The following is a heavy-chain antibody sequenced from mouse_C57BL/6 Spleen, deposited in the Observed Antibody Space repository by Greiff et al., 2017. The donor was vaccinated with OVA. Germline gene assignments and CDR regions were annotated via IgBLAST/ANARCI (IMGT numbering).Heavy chain of an antibody. V-gene: IGHV1-42*01. J-gene: IGHJ2*01. CDR1: GYSFTGYY. D-gene: IGHD3-2*02. CDR2: INPRTGGT. CDR3: ARSSSGYDGY. Sequence: EVQLQQSGPELVKPGASVKISCKASGYSFTGYYMNWVKQSPEKSLEWIGEINPRTGGTTYNQKFKAKATLTVDQSSSTAYMQLKSLTSEDSAVYYCARSSSGYDGYWGQGTTLTVSS.